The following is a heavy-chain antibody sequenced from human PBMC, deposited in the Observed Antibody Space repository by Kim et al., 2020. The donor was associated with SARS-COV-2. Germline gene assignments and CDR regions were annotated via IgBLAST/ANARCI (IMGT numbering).Heavy chain of an antibody. D-gene: IGHD2-15*01. V-gene: IGHV1-46*01. CDR2: INPRGGGT. CDR3: ARDPNCAGGSCYYYPDY. CDR1: GYTFTSRY. J-gene: IGHJ4*02. Sequence: ASVKVSCKASGYTFTSRYIHWVRQAPGQGLGWMGVINPRGGGTTYAQKFQGRVTMTSDTSTSTVYMDLSSLRSEDTAVYYCARDPNCAGGSCYYYPDYWGQGTLVTVSS.